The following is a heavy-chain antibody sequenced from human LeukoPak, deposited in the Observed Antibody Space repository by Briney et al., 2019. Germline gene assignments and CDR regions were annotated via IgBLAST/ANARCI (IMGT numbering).Heavy chain of an antibody. CDR1: NGAVKNYY. Sequence: PSETLSLTCSVSNGAVKNYYWTWIRQPPGQGLEWIGNFLYSGTTTYRASLDSRLIISVDNSKNTVSLRLFSVTAADTAVYYCAALVYSGSRYHFDTWGQGTLVTVSS. D-gene: IGHD1-26*01. V-gene: IGHV4-59*02. CDR2: FLYSGTT. CDR3: AALVYSGSRYHFDT. J-gene: IGHJ4*02.